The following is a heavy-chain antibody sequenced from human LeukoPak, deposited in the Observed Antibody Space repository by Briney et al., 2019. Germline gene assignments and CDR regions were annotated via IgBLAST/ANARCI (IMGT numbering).Heavy chain of an antibody. Sequence: GGSLRLSCAASGFTFSNHGMSWIRQAPGKGLEWVSYISSSGSTIYYADSVKGRFTIPRDNAKNSLYLQMNSLRAEDTAVYYCARSRGIKAFDIWGQGTMVTVSS. CDR1: GFTFSNHG. D-gene: IGHD3-16*01. V-gene: IGHV3-11*01. J-gene: IGHJ3*02. CDR3: ARSRGIKAFDI. CDR2: ISSSGSTI.